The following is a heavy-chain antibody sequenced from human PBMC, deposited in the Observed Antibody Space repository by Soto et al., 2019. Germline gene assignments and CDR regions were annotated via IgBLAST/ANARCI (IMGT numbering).Heavy chain of an antibody. Sequence: QVQLFQSGAEVKKPGSSVKVSCKASADTFNSYSLSWLRQAPGQRLEWMGGSTPVFGTADYAQSFEDRLTITADDSTSTVYMELSSLRSDDTAVYYCARSLEGTTVTNWFDPWGQGALVTVSS. D-gene: IGHD4-17*01. CDR1: ADTFNSYS. CDR2: STPVFGTA. V-gene: IGHV1-69*01. J-gene: IGHJ5*02. CDR3: ARSLEGTTVTNWFDP.